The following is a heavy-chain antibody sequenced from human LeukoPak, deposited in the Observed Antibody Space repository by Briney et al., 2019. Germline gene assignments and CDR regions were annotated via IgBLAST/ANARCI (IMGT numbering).Heavy chain of an antibody. CDR1: GFTFSSYS. Sequence: GGSLRLSCAASGFTFSSYSMKWGRQAPGKGLGWVSAISSSRSYIYYADSAKGQFPISRDNAKTSLYLQMNSLRAEATAAYYCARTGLAARGWDYWG. D-gene: IGHD6-6*01. CDR2: ISSSRSYI. J-gene: IGHJ4*01. V-gene: IGHV3-21*01. CDR3: ARTGLAARGWDY.